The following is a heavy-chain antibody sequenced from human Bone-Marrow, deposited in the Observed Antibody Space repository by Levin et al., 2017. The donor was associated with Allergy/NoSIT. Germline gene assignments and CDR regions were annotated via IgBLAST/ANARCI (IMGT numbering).Heavy chain of an antibody. CDR1: GSKFSSAW. CDR2: SKSKKDGGTT. Sequence: PGGSLRLSCRTSGSKFSSAWMTWVRQAPGKGLDWVGRSKSKKDGGTTQYSPPVEGRFTISREDFTSILYLHLDSLRVDDTALYYCTAGSLHWGQGTQVTVSS. V-gene: IGHV3-15*05. J-gene: IGHJ4*02. CDR3: TAGSLH. D-gene: IGHD6-13*01.